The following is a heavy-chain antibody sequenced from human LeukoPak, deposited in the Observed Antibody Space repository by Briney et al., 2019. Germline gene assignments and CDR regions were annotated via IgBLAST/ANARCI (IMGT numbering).Heavy chain of an antibody. D-gene: IGHD3-10*01. CDR3: ARDWVAGVPFDAFDI. CDR1: GFTLSSYW. Sequence: GGSLRLSCAASGFTLSSYWMSWVRQAPGKGLEGVANIKEDGSEKYYVDSVKGRFTISRDNAKNSLYLHMNSLPAEDTAMYYCARDWVAGVPFDAFDIWGQGTMVSVSS. J-gene: IGHJ3*02. CDR2: IKEDGSEK. V-gene: IGHV3-7*03.